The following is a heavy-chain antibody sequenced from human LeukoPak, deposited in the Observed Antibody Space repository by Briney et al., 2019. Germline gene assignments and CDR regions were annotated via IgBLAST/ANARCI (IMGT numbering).Heavy chain of an antibody. CDR2: ISYDGSNK. D-gene: IGHD2-2*01. V-gene: IGHV3-30*18. J-gene: IGHJ4*02. Sequence: PGRSLRLSCAASGFTFSSYGMHWVRQAPGKGLEWVAVISYDGSNKYYADSVKGRFTISRDNSKNTLYLQMNSLRAEDTAVYYCAKDCYGDWGQGTLVTVSS. CDR3: AKDCYGD. CDR1: GFTFSSYG.